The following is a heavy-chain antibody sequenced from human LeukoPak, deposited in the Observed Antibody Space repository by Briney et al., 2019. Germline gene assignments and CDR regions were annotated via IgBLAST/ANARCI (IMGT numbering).Heavy chain of an antibody. V-gene: IGHV4-34*01. J-gene: IGHJ4*02. D-gene: IGHD3-10*01. CDR3: ARGLRYYGSGSYYNGGGYFDY. Sequence: SETLSLTCAVYGGSFSGYYWSWIRQPPGKGLEWIGEINHSGSTNYNPSLKSRVTISVDTSKNQFSLKLSSVTAADTAFYYCARGLRYYGSGSYYNGGGYFDYWGQGTLVTVSS. CDR1: GGSFSGYY. CDR2: INHSGST.